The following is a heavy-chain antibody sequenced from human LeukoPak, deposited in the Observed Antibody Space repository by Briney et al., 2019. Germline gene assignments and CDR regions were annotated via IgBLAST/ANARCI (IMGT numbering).Heavy chain of an antibody. CDR1: GGSISSSSYY. D-gene: IGHD5-24*01. J-gene: IGHJ4*02. CDR3: ARLEMTTHFDY. Sequence: SETLSLTCTVSGGSISSSSYYWGWIRQPPGKGLEGIRSINYSGSTYYNPSLKSRLNISVDTSKNQSSLKLSSVTAGDTAVYYCARLEMTTHFDYWGQGTLVTVSS. CDR2: INYSGST. V-gene: IGHV4-39*01.